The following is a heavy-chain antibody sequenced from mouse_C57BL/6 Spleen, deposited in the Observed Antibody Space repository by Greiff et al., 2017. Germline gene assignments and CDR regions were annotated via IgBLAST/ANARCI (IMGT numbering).Heavy chain of an antibody. D-gene: IGHD3-2*02. Sequence: QVHVKQSGAELVKPGASVKISCKASGYAFSSYWMNWVKQRPGKGLEWIGQIYPGDGDTNYNGKFKGKATLTADKSSSTAYMQLSSLTSEDSAVYFCARSCSSGHGAMDYWGRGTSVTVSS. CDR3: ARSCSSGHGAMDY. CDR1: GYAFSSYW. V-gene: IGHV1-80*01. J-gene: IGHJ4*01. CDR2: IYPGDGDT.